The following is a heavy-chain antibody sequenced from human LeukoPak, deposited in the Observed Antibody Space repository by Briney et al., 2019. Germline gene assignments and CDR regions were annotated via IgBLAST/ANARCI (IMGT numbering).Heavy chain of an antibody. CDR1: GFTFSSYA. D-gene: IGHD6-13*01. V-gene: IGHV3-23*01. CDR3: AKAGSIAAAGTYDY. Sequence: GGSLRLSCAASGFTFSSYAMSWVRQAPGKGLEWVSAISGSGGSTYYADPVKGRFTISRDNSKNTLYLQMNSLRAEDTAVYYCAKAGSIAAAGTYDYWGQGTLVTVSS. J-gene: IGHJ4*02. CDR2: ISGSGGST.